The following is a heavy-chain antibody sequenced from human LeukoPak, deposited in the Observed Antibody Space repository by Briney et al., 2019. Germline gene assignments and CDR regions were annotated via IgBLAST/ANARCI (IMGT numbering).Heavy chain of an antibody. CDR2: IYYSGST. CDR3: ARVGSDFWSGYYDY. D-gene: IGHD3-3*01. J-gene: IGHJ4*02. Sequence: SETLSLTCAVYGGSFSGYYWSWIRQPPGKGLEWIGYIYYSGSTNYNPSLKSRVTISVDTSKNQFSLKLSSVTAADTAVYYCARVGSDFWSGYYDYWGQGTLVTVSS. CDR1: GGSFSGYY. V-gene: IGHV4-59*01.